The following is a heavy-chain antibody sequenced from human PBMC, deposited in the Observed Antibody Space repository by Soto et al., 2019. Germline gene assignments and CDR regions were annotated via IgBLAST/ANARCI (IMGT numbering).Heavy chain of an antibody. J-gene: IGHJ6*02. CDR3: AQGCSSTSCYGGDSYYYYGMDV. D-gene: IGHD2-2*01. CDR1: GGTFSSYA. V-gene: IGHV1-69*13. Sequence: SVKVSCKASGGTFSSYAISWVRQAPGQGLEWMGGIIPIFGTANYAQKFQGRVTITADESTSTAYMELSSLRSEDTAVYYCAQGCSSTSCYGGDSYYYYGMDVWGQGTTVTVSS. CDR2: IIPIFGTA.